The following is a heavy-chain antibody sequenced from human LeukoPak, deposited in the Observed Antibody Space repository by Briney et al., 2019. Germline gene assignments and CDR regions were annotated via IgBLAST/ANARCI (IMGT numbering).Heavy chain of an antibody. CDR1: GFTFSNYG. CDR2: ISGSGGST. CDR3: AKDFGSSSGWYFFDY. V-gene: IGHV3-23*01. J-gene: IGHJ4*02. Sequence: GGSLRLSCAASGFTFSNYGMSWVRQAPGKGLEWVSAISGSGGSTYYADSVKGRFTISRDNSKNTLYLQMNSLRAEDTAVYYCAKDFGSSSGWYFFDYWGQGTLVTVSS. D-gene: IGHD6-19*01.